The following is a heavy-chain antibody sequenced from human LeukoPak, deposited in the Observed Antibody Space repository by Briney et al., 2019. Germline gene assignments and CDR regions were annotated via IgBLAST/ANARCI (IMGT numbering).Heavy chain of an antibody. CDR3: ARPLYGSSGYPTGY. D-gene: IGHD3-22*01. CDR1: GYTFTSYD. V-gene: IGHV1-2*02. J-gene: IGHJ4*02. CDR2: INPNSGGT. Sequence: ASVKVSCKASGYTFTSYDINWVRQATGQGLEWMGWINPNSGGTNYAQKFQGRVTMTRDTSISTAYMELSRLRSDDTAVYYCARPLYGSSGYPTGYWGQGTLVTVSS.